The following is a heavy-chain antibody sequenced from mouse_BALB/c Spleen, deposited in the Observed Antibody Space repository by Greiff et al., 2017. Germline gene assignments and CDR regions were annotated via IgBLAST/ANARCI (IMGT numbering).Heavy chain of an antibody. J-gene: IGHJ4*01. CDR1: GYSITSGYY. V-gene: IGHV3-6*02. Sequence: VQLQQSGPGLVKPSQSLSLTCSVTGYSITSGYYWNWIRQFPGNKLEWMGYISYDGSNNYNPSLKNRISITRDTSKNQFFLKLNSVTTEDTATYYCARGLGYYAMDYWGQGTSVTVSS. CDR3: ARGLGYYAMDY. CDR2: ISYDGSN.